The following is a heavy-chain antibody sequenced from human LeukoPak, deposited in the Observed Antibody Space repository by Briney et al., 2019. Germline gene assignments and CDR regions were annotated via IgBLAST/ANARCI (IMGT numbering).Heavy chain of an antibody. J-gene: IGHJ4*02. CDR2: ISAYNGNT. Sequence: GASVKVSCKASGYTLTSYGISWVRQAPGQGLEWMGWISAYNGNTNYAQKLQGRVTMTTDTSTSTAYMELRSLRSDDTAVYYCATALLYCSGGSCYSDYWGQGTLVTVSS. D-gene: IGHD2-15*01. CDR3: ATALLYCSGGSCYSDY. V-gene: IGHV1-18*01. CDR1: GYTLTSYG.